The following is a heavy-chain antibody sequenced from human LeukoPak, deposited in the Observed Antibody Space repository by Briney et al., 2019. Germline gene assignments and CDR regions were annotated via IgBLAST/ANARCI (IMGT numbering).Heavy chain of an antibody. Sequence: GGPLRLSCAASGFTFSSYSMNWVRQAPGKGLEWVSYISSDSTTIYYADSVKGRFTISRDNAKNSLYLQMNSLRDEDTAVYYCGRGRAYWGQGTLVSVSS. CDR2: ISSDSTTI. CDR3: GRGRAY. CDR1: GFTFSSYS. J-gene: IGHJ4*02. V-gene: IGHV3-48*02.